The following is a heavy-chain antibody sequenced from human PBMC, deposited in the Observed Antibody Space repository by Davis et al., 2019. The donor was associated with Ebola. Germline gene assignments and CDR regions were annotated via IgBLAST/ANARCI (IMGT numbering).Heavy chain of an antibody. Sequence: PGGSLRLSCAASGFPFSTYSMNWVRQAPGKGLEWVSSISSRSYSIYYADSVKGRFTITRDNAKNSLYLQMNSLRAKDTAVYYCARSSVWGQGTLVTVS. CDR3: ARSSV. CDR1: GFPFSTYS. J-gene: IGHJ4*02. V-gene: IGHV3-21*01. CDR2: ISSRSYSI.